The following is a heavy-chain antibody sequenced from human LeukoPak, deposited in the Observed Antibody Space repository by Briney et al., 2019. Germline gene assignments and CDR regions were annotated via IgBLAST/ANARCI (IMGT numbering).Heavy chain of an antibody. V-gene: IGHV4-4*07. J-gene: IGHJ6*02. D-gene: IGHD3-3*01. CDR1: GGSISSYY. CDR2: IKSSGNT. Sequence: PSETLSLTCTVSGGSISSYYWSWIRQPAGKGLEWIGRIKSSGNTNDNPSLKSRLTLSLDTSKNQLSLKLSSVTAADTAVYFCARAGGFWIDSNYYYTMDVWGHGTTVTVSS. CDR3: ARAGGFWIDSNYYYTMDV.